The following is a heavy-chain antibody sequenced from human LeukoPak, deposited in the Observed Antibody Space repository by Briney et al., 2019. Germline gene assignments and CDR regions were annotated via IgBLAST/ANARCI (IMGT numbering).Heavy chain of an antibody. CDR3: ARGFRLDY. V-gene: IGHV3-48*03. CDR1: EFTFSSYE. Sequence: PGGSLRLSCAASEFTFSSYEMNWVRQAPGKGLEGVSYISSSGSAMYYADSVKDRFTISRDNTKNSLYLQMNSLRAEDTAVYYCARGFRLDYWGQGTLVTVSS. D-gene: IGHD3-10*01. CDR2: ISSSGSAM. J-gene: IGHJ4*02.